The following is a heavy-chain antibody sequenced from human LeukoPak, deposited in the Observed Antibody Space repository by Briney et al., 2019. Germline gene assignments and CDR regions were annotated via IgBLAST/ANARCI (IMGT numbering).Heavy chain of an antibody. Sequence: ASVKVSCKASGYTFTSYGISWVRQAPGQGLEWMRWISAYNGNTSYAQKLQGRVTMTTDTSTSTAYMELRSLRSDDTAVYYCARDPGLQSYYYYYGMDVWGQGTTVTVSS. CDR3: ARDPGLQSYYYYYGMDV. CDR2: ISAYNGNT. J-gene: IGHJ6*02. CDR1: GYTFTSYG. D-gene: IGHD5-24*01. V-gene: IGHV1-18*01.